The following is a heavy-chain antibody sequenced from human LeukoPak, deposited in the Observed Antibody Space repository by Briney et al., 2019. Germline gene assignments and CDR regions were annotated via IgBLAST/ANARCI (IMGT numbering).Heavy chain of an antibody. J-gene: IGHJ6*02. Sequence: SQTLSLTCTVSGGSISSGSYYWSWFRQPAGKGLEWIGRINTSGSTNYNPSLKSRVTISVDTSKNQFSLKLSSVTAADTAVYYCASIQSYYFGLDVWGQGTTVTVSS. D-gene: IGHD4-11*01. CDR3: ASIQSYYFGLDV. V-gene: IGHV4-61*02. CDR1: GGSISSGSYY. CDR2: INTSGST.